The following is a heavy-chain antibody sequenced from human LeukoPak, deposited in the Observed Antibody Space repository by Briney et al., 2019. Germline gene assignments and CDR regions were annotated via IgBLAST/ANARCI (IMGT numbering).Heavy chain of an antibody. D-gene: IGHD3-22*01. Sequence: GGSLRLSCAASGFTFSSYSMNWVRQAPGKGLEWVSYISSSSSTIYYADSVKGRFTISRDNAKNSLYLQMNSLRAEDTAVYYCARGFHRYSYDSGAYSVYWGQGTLVTVSS. CDR2: ISSSSSTI. CDR1: GFTFSSYS. CDR3: ARGFHRYSYDSGAYSVY. V-gene: IGHV3-48*01. J-gene: IGHJ4*02.